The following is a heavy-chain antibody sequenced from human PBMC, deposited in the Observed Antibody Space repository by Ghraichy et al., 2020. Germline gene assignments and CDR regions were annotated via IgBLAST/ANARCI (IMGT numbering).Heavy chain of an antibody. CDR3: ARAHNYYDSSGYPHDY. V-gene: IGHV4-34*01. Sequence: SETLSLTCAVYGGSFSGYYWSWIRQPPGKGLEWIGEINHSGSTNYNPSLKSRVTISVDTSKNQFSLKLSSVTAADTAVYYCARAHNYYDSSGYPHDYWGQGNLVTVSS. J-gene: IGHJ4*02. D-gene: IGHD3-22*01. CDR2: INHSGST. CDR1: GGSFSGYY.